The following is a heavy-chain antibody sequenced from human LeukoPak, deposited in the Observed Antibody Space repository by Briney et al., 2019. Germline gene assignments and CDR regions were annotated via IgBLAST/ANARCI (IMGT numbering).Heavy chain of an antibody. D-gene: IGHD3-10*01. Sequence: GGSLRLSCAASGFIFSSYWMSWVRQAPGKGLEWVSVIYSGGRTYYADSVKGRFTISRDTSKNTLYLQMNSLRAEDTAVYYCSRDSVGSTDDNWGQGTLVTVSS. J-gene: IGHJ4*02. CDR1: GFIFSSYW. CDR3: SRDSVGSTDDN. V-gene: IGHV3-53*01. CDR2: IYSGGRT.